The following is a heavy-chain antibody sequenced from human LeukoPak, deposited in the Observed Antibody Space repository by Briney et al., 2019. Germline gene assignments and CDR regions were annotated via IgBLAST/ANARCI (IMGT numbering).Heavy chain of an antibody. CDR2: IYHSGGT. CDR3: ARALHSGYYLDV. D-gene: IGHD2-15*01. J-gene: IGHJ6*03. CDR1: DYSISSGYY. Sequence: SETLSLTCTVSDYSISSGYYWGWIRQPPGKGLEWIGSIYHSGGTYYNPSLKSRVSISVDTSKYQFSLKLTSVTAADTAVYFCARALHSGYYLDVWGKGTTVTVSS. V-gene: IGHV4-38-2*02.